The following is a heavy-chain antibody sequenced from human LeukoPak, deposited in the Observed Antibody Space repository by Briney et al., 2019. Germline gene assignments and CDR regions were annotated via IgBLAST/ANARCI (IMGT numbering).Heavy chain of an antibody. D-gene: IGHD3-22*01. CDR3: AGTYYYDSSGYPNFDY. V-gene: IGHV1-8*01. CDR1: GYTFTSYD. J-gene: IGHJ4*02. CDR2: MSPNSGNT. Sequence: ASVTVSCTASGYTFTSYDINWVRQATGQGLEWMGWMSPNSGNTGYAQKFQGRVTMTRDTSIGTAYLELSSLKSEDTAVYYCAGTYYYDSSGYPNFDYWGQGTLVTVSS.